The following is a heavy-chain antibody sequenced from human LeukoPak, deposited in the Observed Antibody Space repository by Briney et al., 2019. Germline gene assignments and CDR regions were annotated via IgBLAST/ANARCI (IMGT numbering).Heavy chain of an antibody. V-gene: IGHV3-21*04. CDR2: ITPSSDYI. J-gene: IGHJ5*02. D-gene: IGHD3-22*01. Sequence: PGGSLRLSCVASGFTFSRYGMHWVRQAPRKGLEWVSSITPSSDYIYYADSVKGRFTISRDNAKNSLYLQMNSLRAEDTALYYCARETDYYDSSGYYPNWFDPWGQGTLVTVSS. CDR3: ARETDYYDSSGYYPNWFDP. CDR1: GFTFSRYG.